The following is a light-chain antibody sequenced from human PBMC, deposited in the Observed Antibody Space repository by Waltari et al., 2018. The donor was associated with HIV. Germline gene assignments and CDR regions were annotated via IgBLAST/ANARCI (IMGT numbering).Light chain of an antibody. J-gene: IGLJ2*01. Sequence: QSALTQPASVSGSPGQSITISCTGTSSDLRTYSFVSWYQKHPDKAPKLLIYDVDNRPSGVSRRFSGSKSGDTASLTISSIQADDEADYYCSSYTTTNTVVFGGGTKFTVL. CDR3: SSYTTTNTVV. V-gene: IGLV2-14*03. CDR1: SSDLRTYSF. CDR2: DVD.